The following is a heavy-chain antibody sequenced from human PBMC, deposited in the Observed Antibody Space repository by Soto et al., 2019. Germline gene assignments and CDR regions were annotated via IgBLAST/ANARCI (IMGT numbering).Heavy chain of an antibody. D-gene: IGHD3-10*01. Sequence: GGSLRLSCAASGFTFSSYGMHWVRQAPGKGLEWVAVISYDGSNKYYADSVKGRFTISRDNSKNTLYLQMNSLRAEDTAVYYCAKDYGVNYYGSGSYFFDYWGQGTLVTVSS. J-gene: IGHJ4*02. V-gene: IGHV3-30*18. CDR2: ISYDGSNK. CDR3: AKDYGVNYYGSGSYFFDY. CDR1: GFTFSSYG.